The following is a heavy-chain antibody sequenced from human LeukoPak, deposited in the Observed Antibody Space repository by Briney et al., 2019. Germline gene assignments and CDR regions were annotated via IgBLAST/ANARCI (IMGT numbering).Heavy chain of an antibody. CDR3: ARDREEQWLVHYFDY. CDR1: GGSISSSSYY. Sequence: SETLSLTCTVSGGSISSSSYYWGWIRQPPGKGLEWIGSIYYSGSTYYNPSLKSRVTISVDTSKNQFSLKLSSVTAADTAVYYCARDREEQWLVHYFDYWGQGTLVTVSS. J-gene: IGHJ4*02. D-gene: IGHD6-19*01. CDR2: IYYSGST. V-gene: IGHV4-39*07.